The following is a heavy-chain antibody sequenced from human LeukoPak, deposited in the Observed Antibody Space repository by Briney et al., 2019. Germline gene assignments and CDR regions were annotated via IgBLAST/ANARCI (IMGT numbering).Heavy chain of an antibody. CDR1: GGSISSGSYY. CDR2: IYTSGST. V-gene: IGHV4-61*02. J-gene: IGHJ5*02. Sequence: SETLSLTCTVSGGSISSGSYYWSWIRQPAGKGLEWIGRIYTSGSTNYNPSLKSRVTISVDTSKNQLSLKLSSVTAADTAVYYCARAGYSYGFDWFDPWGQGTLVTVSS. CDR3: ARAGYSYGFDWFDP. D-gene: IGHD5-18*01.